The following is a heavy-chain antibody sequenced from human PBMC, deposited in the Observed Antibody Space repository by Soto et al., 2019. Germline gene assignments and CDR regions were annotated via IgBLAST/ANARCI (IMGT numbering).Heavy chain of an antibody. V-gene: IGHV5-51*01. D-gene: IGHD3-3*01. J-gene: IGHJ4*02. Sequence: GESLKISCKGSGYNFAGYWIAWVRQMPGKGLELMGIIYPSDSDTRYRPSFQGQVTISADKSISSAYLQWSSPRASDTAMYYCARGGVSTRTFDYWGQGTPVTVSS. CDR3: ARGGVSTRTFDY. CDR2: IYPSDSDT. CDR1: GYNFAGYW.